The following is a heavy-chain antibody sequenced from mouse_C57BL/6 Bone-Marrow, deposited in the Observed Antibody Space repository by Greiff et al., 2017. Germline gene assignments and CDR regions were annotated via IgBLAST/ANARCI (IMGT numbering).Heavy chain of an antibody. CDR2: ISSGGDYI. CDR1: GFTFSSYA. Sequence: EVKLVESGEGLVKPGGSLKLSCAASGFTFSSYAMSWVRQTPEKRLEWVAYISSGGDYIDYADTVKGRFTISRDNARNTLYLQMSRLKSEDTAMYYCTRGYGSSPYYAIDYWGQGTSVTVSS. V-gene: IGHV5-9-1*02. J-gene: IGHJ4*01. CDR3: TRGYGSSPYYAIDY. D-gene: IGHD1-1*01.